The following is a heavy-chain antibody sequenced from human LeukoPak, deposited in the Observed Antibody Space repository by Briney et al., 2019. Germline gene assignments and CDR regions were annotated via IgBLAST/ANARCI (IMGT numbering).Heavy chain of an antibody. D-gene: IGHD3-3*01. CDR2: MNPNSGNT. CDR1: GYTFTSYD. Sequence: ASVKVSCKASGYTFTSYDINWVRQATGQGLEWMGWMNPNSGNTGYAQKFQGRVTMTRNTSISTAYMELSSLRSEDTAVYYCARSAQTNPWSGYWNYYYYYYMDVWGKGTTVTVS. J-gene: IGHJ6*03. CDR3: ARSAQTNPWSGYWNYYYYYYMDV. V-gene: IGHV1-8*01.